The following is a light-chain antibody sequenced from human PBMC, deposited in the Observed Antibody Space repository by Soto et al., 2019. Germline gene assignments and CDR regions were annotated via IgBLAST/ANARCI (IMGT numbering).Light chain of an antibody. Sequence: DIVMTQSPDSLAVSLGERATINYKSSQSVLYSSNNKNYLAWYQQKPGQPPKLLIYWASTRESGVPDRFSGSGSGTDFTLTISSLQAADVAVYSCPQYYSTPWTFGQGTKVEIK. CDR2: WAS. V-gene: IGKV4-1*01. CDR3: PQYYSTPWT. J-gene: IGKJ1*01. CDR1: QSVLYSSNNKNY.